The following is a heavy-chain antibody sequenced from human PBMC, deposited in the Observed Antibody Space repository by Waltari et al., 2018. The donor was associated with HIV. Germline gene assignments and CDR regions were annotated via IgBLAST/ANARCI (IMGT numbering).Heavy chain of an antibody. D-gene: IGHD3-22*01. CDR3: ARDGHFYDSRPLDH. J-gene: IGHJ4*02. CDR2: ISYGGRNK. CDR1: GFTFSLFA. Sequence: QVQLVESGGGVVQPGGSLRLSCVASGFTFSLFAFHWVRQAPGKGLEWVALISYGGRNKVYADSVKGRFTISRDNSKNTLYLQMNSLRAEDTAVYYCARDGHFYDSRPLDHWGQGTLVTVSS. V-gene: IGHV3-30*04.